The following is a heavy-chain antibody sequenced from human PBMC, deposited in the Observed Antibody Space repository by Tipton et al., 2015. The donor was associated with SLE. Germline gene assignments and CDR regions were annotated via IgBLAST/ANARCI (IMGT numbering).Heavy chain of an antibody. CDR1: GFTFGDYA. D-gene: IGHD5-24*01. CDR3: ARGGDGYNLDY. Sequence: GSLRLSCTASGFTFGDYAMSWVRQAPGKGLEWVSYISSSGSTIYYADSVKGRFTISRDNAKNSLYLQMNSLRAEDTAVYYCARGGDGYNLDYWGQGTLVTVSS. J-gene: IGHJ4*02. V-gene: IGHV3-48*03. CDR2: ISSSGSTI.